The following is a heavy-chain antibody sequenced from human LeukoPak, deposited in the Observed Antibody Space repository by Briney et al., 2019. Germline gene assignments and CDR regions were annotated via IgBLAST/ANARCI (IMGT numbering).Heavy chain of an antibody. J-gene: IGHJ3*02. D-gene: IGHD3-16*01. CDR3: ARGFGLGFFDI. Sequence: SQTLSLTCAISGDSIFSNSAAWNWIRQSPSSGLEWLGRTYYRSKWYNDYAVSVKSRITINADTSKSQFSLQLNSVTPEDTALYFCARGFGLGFFDIWGQGTMVTVFS. CDR1: GDSIFSNSAA. CDR2: TYYRSKWYN. V-gene: IGHV6-1*01.